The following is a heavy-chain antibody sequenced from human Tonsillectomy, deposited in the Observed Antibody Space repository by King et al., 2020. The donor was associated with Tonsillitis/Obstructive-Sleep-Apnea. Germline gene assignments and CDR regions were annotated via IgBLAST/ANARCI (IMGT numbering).Heavy chain of an antibody. V-gene: IGHV1-18*01. Sequence: QLVQSGAEVKKPGASVKVSCKASGYTFTSYGISWVRQAPGQGLEWMGWISAYNGNTNYAQKLQGRVTMTTDTSTSTAYMELRSLGSDDTAVYYCARNPTVDIVVVPAANHPHYYYYYMDVWGKGTTVTVSS. CDR1: GYTFTSYG. CDR2: ISAYNGNT. J-gene: IGHJ6*03. CDR3: ARNPTVDIVVVPAANHPHYYYYYMDV. D-gene: IGHD2-2*01.